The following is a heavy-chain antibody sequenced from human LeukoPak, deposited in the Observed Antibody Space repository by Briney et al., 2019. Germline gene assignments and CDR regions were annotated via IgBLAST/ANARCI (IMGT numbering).Heavy chain of an antibody. D-gene: IGHD2-2*02. CDR1: GFTFSSYA. V-gene: IGHV3-30-3*01. CDR3: AKDGGTIVVVPAAIGFAFDI. CDR2: ISYDGSNK. Sequence: SLRLSCAASGFTFSSYAMHWVRQAPGKGLEWVAVISYDGSNKYYADSVKGRFTISRDNSKNTLYLQMNSLRAEDTAVYYCAKDGGTIVVVPAAIGFAFDIWGQGTMVTVSS. J-gene: IGHJ3*02.